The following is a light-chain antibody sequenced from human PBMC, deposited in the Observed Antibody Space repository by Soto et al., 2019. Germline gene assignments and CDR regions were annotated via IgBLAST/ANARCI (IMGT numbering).Light chain of an antibody. CDR1: QGISSY. CDR2: AAS. V-gene: IGKV1-9*01. J-gene: IGKJ4*01. CDR3: KQLNSYPLT. Sequence: IQLTQSPSSLSASVGDRVTITCRASQGISSYLAWYQQKPGKAPKLLIYAASTLQSGVPSRFSGSGSGTDFTLTISSLQPEEFATYYCKQLNSYPLTFGGGTKVEIK.